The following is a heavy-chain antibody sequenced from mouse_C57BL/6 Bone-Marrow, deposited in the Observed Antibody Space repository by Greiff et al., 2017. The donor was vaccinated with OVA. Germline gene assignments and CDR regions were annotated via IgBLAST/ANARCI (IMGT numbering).Heavy chain of an antibody. Sequence: VQLQQSGAELVRPGASVKLSCTASGFNIKDDYMHWVKQRPEQGLEWIGWIDPENGDTEYASKFQGKATITADTSSNTAYLQLSSLTSEDTAVYYCARETTVVATDYWGQGTTLTVSS. D-gene: IGHD1-1*01. CDR3: ARETTVVATDY. CDR1: GFNIKDDY. J-gene: IGHJ2*01. CDR2: IDPENGDT. V-gene: IGHV14-4*01.